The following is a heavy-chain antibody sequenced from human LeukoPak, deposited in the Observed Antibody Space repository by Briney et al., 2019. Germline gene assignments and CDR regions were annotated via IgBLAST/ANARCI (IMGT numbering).Heavy chain of an antibody. CDR1: GGSISSYY. D-gene: IGHD2-15*01. Sequence: PSETLSLTCTVSGGSISSYYWSWIRQPPGKGLEWIGYIYYSGSTNYNPSLKSRVTISVDTSKNQFSLKLSSVTAADTAVYYCARERLGYCSGGSCYWGMDVWGHGTTVTVSS. J-gene: IGHJ6*02. V-gene: IGHV4-59*01. CDR3: ARERLGYCSGGSCYWGMDV. CDR2: IYYSGST.